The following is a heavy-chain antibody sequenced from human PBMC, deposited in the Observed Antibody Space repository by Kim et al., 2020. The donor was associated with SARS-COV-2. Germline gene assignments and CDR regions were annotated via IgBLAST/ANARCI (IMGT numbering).Heavy chain of an antibody. D-gene: IGHD1-26*01. CDR1: GFTFSIYA. J-gene: IGHJ3*02. CDR2: IYSGGSST. CDR3: AKVAHSGSYPKGDAFDI. Sequence: GGSLRLSCAASGFTFSIYAMSWVRQAPGKGLEWVSDIYSGGSSTYYADPVKGRFTISRDNSKNTLYLQMNSLRAEDTAVYYCAKVAHSGSYPKGDAFDIWGQGTMVTVSS. V-gene: IGHV3-23*03.